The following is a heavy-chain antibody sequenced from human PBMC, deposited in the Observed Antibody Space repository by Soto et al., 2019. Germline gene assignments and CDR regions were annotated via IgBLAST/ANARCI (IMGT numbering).Heavy chain of an antibody. V-gene: IGHV3-30*18. CDR1: GLTFSNYG. CDR3: AKVGGYLWSDPFDY. CDR2: ISSDGNVK. J-gene: IGHJ4*02. Sequence: QVQLVESGGGVVQPGRSLRVSCAASGLTFSNYGMHWVRQAPGKGLEGVAAISSDGNVKYYADSVKGRFIISRDNSKNTLYLQMNSLRPEDTAVFYCAKVGGYLWSDPFDYWGQGTLVTVSS. D-gene: IGHD3-3*01.